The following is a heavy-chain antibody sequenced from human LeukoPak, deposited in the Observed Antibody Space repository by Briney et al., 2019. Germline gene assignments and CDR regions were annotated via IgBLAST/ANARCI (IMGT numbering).Heavy chain of an antibody. J-gene: IGHJ4*02. D-gene: IGHD2-15*01. CDR1: GDSISNYY. CDR3: ARERVAGNDYFDY. Sequence: SETLSLTCTVSGDSISNYYWSWIRQPPGKGLEWIGYIYYSGSTNYNPSLKSRVTISLDTSRNQFSLKLTSATAADTAVYYCARERVAGNDYFDYWGLGTLVTVSS. V-gene: IGHV4-59*01. CDR2: IYYSGST.